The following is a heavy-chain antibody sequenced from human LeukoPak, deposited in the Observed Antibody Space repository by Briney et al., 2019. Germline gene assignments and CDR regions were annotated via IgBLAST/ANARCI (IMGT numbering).Heavy chain of an antibody. J-gene: IGHJ3*01. CDR1: GFTFSSYW. V-gene: IGHV3-74*01. CDR2: IDSYGSST. CDR3: ARQAVARPFDL. Sequence: GGSLRLSCAASGFTFSSYWMHWVRQAPGKGLVWVSRIDSYGSSTSFADSVKGRFTISRDNAQSSLYLQMNSLRAGDTAVYYCARQAVARPFDLWGQGTMVAVSS.